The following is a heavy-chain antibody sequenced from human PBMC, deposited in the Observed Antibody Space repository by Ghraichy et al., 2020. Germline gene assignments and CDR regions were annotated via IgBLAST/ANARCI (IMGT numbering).Heavy chain of an antibody. CDR3: AKVGPRLLRDYYYYYMDV. CDR1: GFTFSSYG. D-gene: IGHD2-21*02. CDR2: ISYDGSNK. V-gene: IGHV3-30*18. J-gene: IGHJ6*03. Sequence: SLRLSCAASGFTFSSYGMHWVRQAPGKGLEWVAVISYDGSNKYYADSVKGRFTISRDNSKNTLYLQMNSLRAEDTAVYYCAKVGPRLLRDYYYYYMDVWGKGTTVTVSS.